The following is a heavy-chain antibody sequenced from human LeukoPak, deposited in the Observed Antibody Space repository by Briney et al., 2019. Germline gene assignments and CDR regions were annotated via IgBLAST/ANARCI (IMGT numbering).Heavy chain of an antibody. Sequence: GGSLRLSCGASGFTFNNYGMLWVRQAPGKGLEWVAFIRYDGSNKYYADSVKGRFTISRDNSKNTLYLQMNSLRAEDTAVYYCARDTHGRVDYWGQGTLVTVSS. D-gene: IGHD2-15*01. V-gene: IGHV3-30*02. J-gene: IGHJ4*02. CDR2: IRYDGSNK. CDR1: GFTFNNYG. CDR3: ARDTHGRVDY.